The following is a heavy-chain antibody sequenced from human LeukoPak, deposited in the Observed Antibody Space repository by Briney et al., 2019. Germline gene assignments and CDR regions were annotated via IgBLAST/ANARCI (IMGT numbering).Heavy chain of an antibody. CDR3: ARHTTHGDYNPNDY. Sequence: SETLSLTCTVSGGSISSSSYYWGWIRQPPGKGLEWIGRIYTSGSTNYNPSLKSRVTISVDTSKNQFSLKLSSVTAADTAVYYCARHTTHGDYNPNDYWGQGTLVTVSS. V-gene: IGHV4-39*01. J-gene: IGHJ4*02. CDR2: IYTSGST. CDR1: GGSISSSSYY. D-gene: IGHD3-16*01.